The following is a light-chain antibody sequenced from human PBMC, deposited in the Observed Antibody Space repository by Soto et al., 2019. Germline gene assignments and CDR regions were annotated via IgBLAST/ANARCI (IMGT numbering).Light chain of an antibody. CDR3: QKYNSYTYS. Sequence: DIQMTQSPSTLSASVGDRVTITCRASQSISSWLAWYQQQPGKAPKLLIYEASSLESGVPSRFSGRGSGTEFTLTISSLQPDDFPTYYCQKYNSYTYSFGQGTKLEIK. J-gene: IGKJ2*01. CDR2: EAS. V-gene: IGKV1-5*01. CDR1: QSISSW.